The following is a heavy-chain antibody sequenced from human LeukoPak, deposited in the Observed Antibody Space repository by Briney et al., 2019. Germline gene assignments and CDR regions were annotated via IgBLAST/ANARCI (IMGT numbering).Heavy chain of an antibody. Sequence: PSETLSLTCAVYGGSFSGYYWSWTRQPPGKGLEWIGEINHSGSTNYNPSLKSRVTISVDTSKNQFSLKLSSVTAADTAVYYCARFGVVTVHPWFDPWGQGTLVTVSS. CDR1: GGSFSGYY. D-gene: IGHD2-21*02. V-gene: IGHV4-34*01. J-gene: IGHJ5*02. CDR3: ARFGVVTVHPWFDP. CDR2: INHSGST.